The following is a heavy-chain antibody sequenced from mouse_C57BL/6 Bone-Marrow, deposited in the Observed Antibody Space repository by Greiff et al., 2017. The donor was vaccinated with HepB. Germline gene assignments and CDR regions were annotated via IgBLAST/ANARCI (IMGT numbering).Heavy chain of an antibody. D-gene: IGHD1-1*01. CDR3: ARRFITTVRVWYFDV. CDR1: GYTFTDYY. J-gene: IGHJ1*03. CDR2: INPNNGGT. V-gene: IGHV1-26*01. Sequence: VQLQQSGPELVKPGASVKISCKASGYTFTDYYMNWVKQSHGKSLEWIGDINPNNGGTSYNQKFKGKATLTVDKSSSTAYMELRSLTSEDSAVYYCARRFITTVRVWYFDVWGTGTTVTVSS.